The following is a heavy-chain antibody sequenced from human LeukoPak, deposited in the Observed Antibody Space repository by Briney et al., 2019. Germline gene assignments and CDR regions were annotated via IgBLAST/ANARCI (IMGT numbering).Heavy chain of an antibody. J-gene: IGHJ5*02. Sequence: VRQXPGXXLEWXXSISSSSSYIYYADSGKGRFTISRDNAKNSLYLQMNSLRAEDTAVYYCARDGNVVVPAALDPWGQGTLVTVSS. D-gene: IGHD2-2*01. V-gene: IGHV3-21*01. CDR2: ISSSSSYI. CDR3: ARDGNVVVPAALDP.